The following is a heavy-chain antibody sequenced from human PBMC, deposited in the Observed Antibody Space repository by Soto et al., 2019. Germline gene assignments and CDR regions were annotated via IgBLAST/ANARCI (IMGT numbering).Heavy chain of an antibody. CDR3: VRDLGPPSGQFYGMDV. D-gene: IGHD7-27*01. V-gene: IGHV1-8*01. CDR1: GYTFTSYD. CDR2: MNPNSGNT. Sequence: ASVKVSCTASGYTFTSYDSNWVRQATGQGLEWMGWMNPNSGNTGYAQKFQGRVTMTRNTLYLQMNSLRPEDTAVYYCVRDLGPPSGQFYGMDVWGQGTTVTVSS. J-gene: IGHJ6*02.